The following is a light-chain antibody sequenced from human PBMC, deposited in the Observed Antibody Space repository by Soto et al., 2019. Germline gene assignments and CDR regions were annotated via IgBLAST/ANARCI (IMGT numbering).Light chain of an antibody. J-gene: IGLJ2*01. CDR2: EVN. Sequence: QSALTQPASVSGSPGQSITISCTGTSSDIGGYNFVSWYQQHPGKAPKFMIYEVNNRPSGVSNRFSGSKSGNTASLTISGLQAEDEADYYCSSYSSTSSPVVFGGGTKLTVL. V-gene: IGLV2-14*01. CDR1: SSDIGGYNF. CDR3: SSYSSTSSPVV.